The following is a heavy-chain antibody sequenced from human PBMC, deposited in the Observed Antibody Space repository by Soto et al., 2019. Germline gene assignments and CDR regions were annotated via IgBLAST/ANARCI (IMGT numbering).Heavy chain of an antibody. V-gene: IGHV1-46*03. D-gene: IGHD2-15*01. CDR2: INPSGGST. Sequence: QVQLVQSGAEVKKPGASVKVSCKESGYTFTSYYMHWVRQAPGQGLEWMGIINPSGGSTSYAQKFQGRVTMTRDTSTSTVYMELSSLRSEDTAVYYCARDSSDCSGGSCYTSPDYWGQGTLVTVSS. CDR1: GYTFTSYY. CDR3: ARDSSDCSGGSCYTSPDY. J-gene: IGHJ4*02.